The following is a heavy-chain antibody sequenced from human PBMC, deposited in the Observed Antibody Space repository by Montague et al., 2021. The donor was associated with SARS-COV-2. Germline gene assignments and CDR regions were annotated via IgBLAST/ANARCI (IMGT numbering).Heavy chain of an antibody. CDR3: ARSGDPGTTVTYLD. CDR1: GGSITTIVYF. Sequence: SETLSLTCTFSGGSITTIVYFWGWIRQPPGPGLEWFGCFSYTGSTYHTPSLKSHVTMSVATTQYQFSLKLNSVTAADTAVYYCARSGDPGTTVTYLDWGQGSLVTVSS. CDR2: FSYTGST. D-gene: IGHD4-11*01. J-gene: IGHJ4*02. V-gene: IGHV4-39*01.